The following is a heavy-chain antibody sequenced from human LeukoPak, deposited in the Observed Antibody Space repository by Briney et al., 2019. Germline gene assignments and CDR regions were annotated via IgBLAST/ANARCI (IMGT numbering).Heavy chain of an antibody. CDR1: GYSINSGYY. CDR2: IYHSGST. J-gene: IGHJ4*02. D-gene: IGHD6-13*01. Sequence: SETLSLTCTVSGYSINSGYYWAWIRQPPGQGLQWIGSIYHSGSTYYNPSLKSRVTISIDTSKNQFSLKLSSVTAADTAVYYCARGFADSSSWYYVDYWGQGTLVTVSS. CDR3: ARGFADSSSWYYVDY. V-gene: IGHV4-38-2*02.